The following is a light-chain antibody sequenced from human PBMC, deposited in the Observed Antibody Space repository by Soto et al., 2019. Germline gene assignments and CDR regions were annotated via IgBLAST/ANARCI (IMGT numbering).Light chain of an antibody. J-gene: IGLJ2*01. CDR2: DVT. CDR1: SSDVGAYTY. Sequence: QSALTQPASVSGSPGQSITISCTGTSSDVGAYTYVSWYQQYPGKAPKLMIYDVTNRPSGVSDRFSGSKSGNTASLTISGLLTEDEAHDYCSSYTSSSTLVFVGGTKLTVL. CDR3: SSYTSSSTLV. V-gene: IGLV2-14*01.